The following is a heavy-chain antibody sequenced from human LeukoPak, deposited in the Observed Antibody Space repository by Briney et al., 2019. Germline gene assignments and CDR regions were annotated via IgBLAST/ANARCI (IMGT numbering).Heavy chain of an antibody. V-gene: IGHV3-21*01. CDR3: ARSLLRYFDWLPLYYYYYYMDV. CDR2: ISSSSSYI. D-gene: IGHD3-9*01. CDR1: GFTFSSYS. J-gene: IGHJ6*03. Sequence: GGSLRLSCAASGFTFSSYSMSWVRQAPGKGLEWVSSISSSSSYIYYADSVKGRFTISRDNAKNSLYLQMNSLRAEDTAVYYCARSLLRYFDWLPLYYYYYYMDVWGKGTTVTISS.